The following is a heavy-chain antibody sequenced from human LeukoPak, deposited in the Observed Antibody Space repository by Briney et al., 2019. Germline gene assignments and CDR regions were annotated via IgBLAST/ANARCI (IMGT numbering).Heavy chain of an antibody. V-gene: IGHV3-23*01. Sequence: GGSLRLSCAASVFTFSSYGMSSVRQAPGKGLEWVSVISGSGGSTYYADSVKGRFTISRDNPKNTLSLQMNSLRVEDTAVYYCVSDLYYSATSTYYQFVYWRQGPLVTVSS. CDR1: VFTFSSYG. J-gene: IGHJ4*02. CDR2: ISGSGGST. D-gene: IGHD3-22*01. CDR3: VSDLYYSATSTYYQFVY.